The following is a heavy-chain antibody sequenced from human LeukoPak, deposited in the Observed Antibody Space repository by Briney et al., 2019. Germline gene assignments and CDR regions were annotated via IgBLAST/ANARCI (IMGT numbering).Heavy chain of an antibody. J-gene: IGHJ6*02. V-gene: IGHV4-39*01. Sequence: PSETLSLTCTVSGGSISSSSYYWGWIRQPPGKGLEWIGSIYYSGSTYYNPSLKSRVTISVDTSKNQFSLKLSSVTAADTAVYYCARQDGDYAYYYYYGMDVWGQGTTVTVSS. CDR3: ARQDGDYAYYYYYGMDV. CDR1: GGSISSSSYY. D-gene: IGHD4-17*01. CDR2: IYYSGST.